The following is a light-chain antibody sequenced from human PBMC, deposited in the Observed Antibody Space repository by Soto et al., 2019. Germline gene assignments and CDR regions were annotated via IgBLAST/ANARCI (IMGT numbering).Light chain of an antibody. CDR1: QSISSW. CDR2: DAS. CDR3: QQYNSYSPET. J-gene: IGKJ1*01. Sequence: IQMTQSPSTLSASVGDRVTITCPASQSISSWLAWYQQKPGKAPKLLIYDASSLESGVPSRFSGSGSGTEFTLTISSLQPDDFATYYCQQYNSYSPETFGQGTKVDIK. V-gene: IGKV1-5*01.